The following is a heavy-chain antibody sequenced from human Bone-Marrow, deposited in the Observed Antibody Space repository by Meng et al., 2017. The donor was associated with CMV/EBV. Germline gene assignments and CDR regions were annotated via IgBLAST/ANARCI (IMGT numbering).Heavy chain of an antibody. CDR1: SSGDYY. CDR2: IYYSGST. D-gene: IGHD2-2*03. CDR3: ARGMDIVVVPAAGTNWFDP. J-gene: IGHJ5*02. Sequence: SSGDYYWSWIRQPPGKGLEWIGYIYYSGSTYYNPSLKSRVTISVDTSKNQFSLKLSSVTAADTAVYYCARGMDIVVVPAAGTNWFDPWGQGTLVTVSS. V-gene: IGHV4-30-4*08.